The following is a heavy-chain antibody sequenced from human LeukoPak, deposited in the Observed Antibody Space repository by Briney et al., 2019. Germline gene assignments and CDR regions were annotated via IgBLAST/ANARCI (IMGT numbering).Heavy chain of an antibody. CDR2: ITSTSNHI. CDR3: ARVYSANGYGSFYYDY. Sequence: GGSLRLSCVASGFSFSTYDMNWVRQAPGKGLEWVSAITSTSNHINYADSVKGRFTISRDSANNSLYLQMNSLRAEDTAVYYCARVYSANGYGSFYYDYRGQVTLVTVSS. CDR1: GFSFSTYD. J-gene: IGHJ4*02. V-gene: IGHV3-21*01. D-gene: IGHD1-26*01.